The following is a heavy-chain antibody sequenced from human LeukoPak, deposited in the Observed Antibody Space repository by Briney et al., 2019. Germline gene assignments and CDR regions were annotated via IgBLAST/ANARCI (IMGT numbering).Heavy chain of an antibody. CDR3: AKVGMVRGVRDNWLDP. D-gene: IGHD3-10*01. Sequence: GGSLRLSCAASGFTFSSYAMSWVRQAPGKGLEWVSAISGSGGSAYYADSVKGRFTISRDNSKNTLYLQMNSLRGEDTAVYHCAKVGMVRGVRDNWLDPWGQGTLVTVSS. CDR1: GFTFSSYA. CDR2: ISGSGGSA. J-gene: IGHJ5*02. V-gene: IGHV3-23*01.